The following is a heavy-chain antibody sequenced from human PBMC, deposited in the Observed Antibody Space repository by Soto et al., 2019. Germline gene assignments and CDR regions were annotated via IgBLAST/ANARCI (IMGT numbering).Heavy chain of an antibody. D-gene: IGHD6-13*01. Sequence: QVQLVESGGGLVKPGGSLRLSCAVSGFTFSDYYMTWIRQAPGKGLEWVSYISSSTSHTNYADSVKGRFTISRDNAKNPLFLQMNSLRAEDTAVYYCARGRGAAAGYFDFWGQGTLVTVSS. J-gene: IGHJ4*02. CDR3: ARGRGAAAGYFDF. V-gene: IGHV3-11*05. CDR1: GFTFSDYY. CDR2: ISSSTSHT.